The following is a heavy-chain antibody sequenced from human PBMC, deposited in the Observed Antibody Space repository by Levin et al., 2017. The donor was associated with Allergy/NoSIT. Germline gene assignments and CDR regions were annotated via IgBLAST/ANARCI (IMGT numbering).Heavy chain of an antibody. D-gene: IGHD3-9*01. V-gene: IGHV4-4*02. CDR3: ATVEGLFCSGVSCSYSFHY. CDR2: IYRSGDT. CDR1: GGSFSTDNW. J-gene: IGHJ4*02. Sequence: SCAVSGGSFSTDNWWSWIRQPPGKGLEWIGEIYRSGDTNHNPSLRSRVTMSVDKSKNHFSLKLSSVTAADTAVYYCATVEGLFCSGVSCSYSFHYWGQGALVTVSS.